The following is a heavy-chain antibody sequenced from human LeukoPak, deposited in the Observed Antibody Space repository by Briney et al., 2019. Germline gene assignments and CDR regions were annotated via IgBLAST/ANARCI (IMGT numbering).Heavy chain of an antibody. J-gene: IGHJ4*02. CDR2: IKQDGSEK. V-gene: IGHV3-7*01. CDR1: GFTLSSYW. Sequence: GGSLRLSCAASGFTLSSYWMSWVRQAPGKGLEWVANIKQDGSEKYYVDSVKGRFTISRDNAKNSLYLQMNSLRAEDTAVYYCARDLTVRCSGGSCYSAFDYWGQGTLVTVSS. CDR3: ARDLTVRCSGGSCYSAFDY. D-gene: IGHD2-15*01.